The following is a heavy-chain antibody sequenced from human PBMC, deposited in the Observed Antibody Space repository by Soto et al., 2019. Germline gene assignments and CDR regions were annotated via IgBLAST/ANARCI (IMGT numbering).Heavy chain of an antibody. CDR3: ARTHTLSRIWYDLDY. CDR1: GFTFTSYA. D-gene: IGHD6-13*01. Sequence: PGGSLRLSCAASGFTFTSYAMHWVRQAPGKGLEWVAVISYAGTEKYYADSVKSRFTISRDNSQNTLYLQMSSLRADDTAVYFCARTHTLSRIWYDLDYWGQGTLVTVSS. CDR2: ISYAGTEK. J-gene: IGHJ4*02. V-gene: IGHV3-30-3*01.